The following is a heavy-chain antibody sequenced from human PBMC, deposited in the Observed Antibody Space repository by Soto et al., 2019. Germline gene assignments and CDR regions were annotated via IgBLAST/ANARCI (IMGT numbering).Heavy chain of an antibody. Sequence: EVQLLESGGGLVQPGGSLRLSCAASGFTFSSYAMSWVRQAPGKGLEWVSAISGSGGRTYYADSEKGRVTISRDNSKSTLHLQMNSLRAEDTAVYYCARGRFGEPDWYFDLWGRGTLVTVSS. D-gene: IGHD3-10*01. CDR2: ISGSGGRT. CDR3: ARGRFGEPDWYFDL. V-gene: IGHV3-23*01. J-gene: IGHJ2*01. CDR1: GFTFSSYA.